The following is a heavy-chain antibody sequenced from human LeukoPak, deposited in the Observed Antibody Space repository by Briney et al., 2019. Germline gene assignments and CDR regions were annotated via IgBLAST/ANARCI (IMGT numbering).Heavy chain of an antibody. D-gene: IGHD6-13*01. CDR3: ARSGSTTKYSSSSLDY. J-gene: IGHJ4*02. Sequence: PSETLSLTCTVSGGSISSGSYYWSWIRQPAGKGLEWIGRIYTSGSTNYNPSLKSRVTISVDTSKNQFSLKLSSVTAADTAVYYCARSGSTTKYSSSSLDYWGQGTLVTVSS. CDR2: IYTSGST. V-gene: IGHV4-61*02. CDR1: GGSISSGSYY.